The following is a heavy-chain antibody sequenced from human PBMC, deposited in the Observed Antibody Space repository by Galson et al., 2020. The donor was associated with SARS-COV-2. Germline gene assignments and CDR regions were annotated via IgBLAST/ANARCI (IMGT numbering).Heavy chain of an antibody. J-gene: IGHJ4*02. CDR2: IWYDGSNQ. D-gene: IGHD3-3*01. V-gene: IGHV3-33*06. Sequence: GGSLSLSCAASGFTFSSFGMHWVRQAPGKGLEWVALIWYDGSNQYYADSVKGRFSISRDNSKNILYLQMNTLRAEDTAVYYCAKDRGGVVGQFDSWGQGTLVTVSS. CDR3: AKDRGGVVGQFDS. CDR1: GFTFSSFG.